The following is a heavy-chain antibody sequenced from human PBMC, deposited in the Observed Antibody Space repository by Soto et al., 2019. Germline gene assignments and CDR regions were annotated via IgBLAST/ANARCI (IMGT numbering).Heavy chain of an antibody. CDR3: AGGKARRSGWPGSWFDP. CDR1: GYTFTSYD. D-gene: IGHD6-19*01. Sequence: EASVTVSCKASGYTFTSYDINWVRQATGQGLEWMGWMNPNSGNTGYAQKFQGRGTMTRNTSISTAYMELSSLRSEDTAVYYCAGGKARRSGWPGSWFDPWGQGTLVTVSS. J-gene: IGHJ5*02. V-gene: IGHV1-8*01. CDR2: MNPNSGNT.